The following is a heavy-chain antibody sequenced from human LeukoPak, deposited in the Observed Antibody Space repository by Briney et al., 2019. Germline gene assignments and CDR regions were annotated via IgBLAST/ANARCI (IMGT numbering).Heavy chain of an antibody. CDR2: INHSGST. Sequence: SETLSLTCAVYGGSFSGYYWSWIRQPPGKGLGWIGEINHSGSTNYNPSLKSRVTISVDTSKNQFSLKLSSVTAADTAVYYCARGAVRCSGGSCLPGLPDYWGQGTLVTVSS. CDR1: GGSFSGYY. D-gene: IGHD2-15*01. J-gene: IGHJ4*02. V-gene: IGHV4-34*01. CDR3: ARGAVRCSGGSCLPGLPDY.